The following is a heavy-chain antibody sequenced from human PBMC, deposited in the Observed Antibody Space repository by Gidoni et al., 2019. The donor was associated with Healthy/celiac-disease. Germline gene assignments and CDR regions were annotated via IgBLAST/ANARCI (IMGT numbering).Heavy chain of an antibody. V-gene: IGHV3-23*01. D-gene: IGHD6-19*01. Sequence: EVQLLESGGGLVQPGGSLRLSCAASGFTFSSYAMSWVRQAPGKGLEWVSAISGIGGSTYYADSGKGRFTISRDNSKNTLYLQMNSLRAEDTAVYYCAKPPQWKGAAGPHTYWYFDLWGRGTLVTVSS. CDR3: AKPPQWKGAAGPHTYWYFDL. CDR2: ISGIGGST. J-gene: IGHJ2*01. CDR1: GFTFSSYA.